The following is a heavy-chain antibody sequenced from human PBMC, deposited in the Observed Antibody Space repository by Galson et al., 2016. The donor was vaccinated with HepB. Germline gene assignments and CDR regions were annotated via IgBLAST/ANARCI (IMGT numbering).Heavy chain of an antibody. CDR3: ARNLEGGDDSGLEGGDY. Sequence: SVKVSCKASGGTFSSYTFSWVRQAPGQGLEWMGGIIPSFVTPHYAQKFQGRVTVTADDSSNTVYMEMTSLRSEDTAVYWCARNLEGGDDSGLEGGDYWGQGTRVTVSS. CDR1: GGTFSSYT. J-gene: IGHJ4*02. V-gene: IGHV1-69*13. D-gene: IGHD2-21*02. CDR2: IIPSFVTP.